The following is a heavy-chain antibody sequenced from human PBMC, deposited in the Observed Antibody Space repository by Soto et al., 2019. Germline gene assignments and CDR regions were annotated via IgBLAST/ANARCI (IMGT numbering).Heavy chain of an antibody. Sequence: ASVRVSCKASGYTFTSYFMHWVRQAPGQGLEWMGILNPNGGSTTYAQKFQGRVTMTRDTSTSTVYMELSSLRSEDTAVYYCSRAVARYDAFDIWGQGTMVTVSS. CDR1: GYTFTSYF. D-gene: IGHD6-19*01. J-gene: IGHJ3*02. CDR3: SRAVARYDAFDI. CDR2: LNPNGGST. V-gene: IGHV1-46*03.